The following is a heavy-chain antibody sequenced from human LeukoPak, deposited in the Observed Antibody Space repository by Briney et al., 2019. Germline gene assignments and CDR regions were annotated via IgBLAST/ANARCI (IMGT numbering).Heavy chain of an antibody. CDR3: ARDDGLLWQDAFDI. V-gene: IGHV1-18*01. Sequence: GASVKVSFKASGYTFTIYGISWVRQAPGQGLEWMGWISAYNGNTNYAQKLQGRVTMTTDTSTSTAYMELRSLRSDDTAVYYCARDDGLLWQDAFDIWGQGTMVTVSS. CDR2: ISAYNGNT. D-gene: IGHD3-10*01. CDR1: GYTFTIYG. J-gene: IGHJ3*02.